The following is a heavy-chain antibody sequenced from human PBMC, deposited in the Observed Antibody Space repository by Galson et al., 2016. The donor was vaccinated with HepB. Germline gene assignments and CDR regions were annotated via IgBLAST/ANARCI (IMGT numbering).Heavy chain of an antibody. J-gene: IGHJ4*02. CDR1: GFTFSTSA. CDR2: FSGSGGST. V-gene: IGHV3-23*01. Sequence: SLRLSCAASGFTFSTSAMSWVRQAPGKGLEWVSTFSGSGGSTYYADSVKGRFTISRDNSKNTLYLQMNTLRAEDTAVYYCAKSPPVNMAVPYFDYWGQGTLFTVSS. D-gene: IGHD6-19*01. CDR3: AKSPPVNMAVPYFDY.